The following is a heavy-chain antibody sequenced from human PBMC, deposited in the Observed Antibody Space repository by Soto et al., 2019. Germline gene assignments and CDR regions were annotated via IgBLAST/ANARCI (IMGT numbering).Heavy chain of an antibody. J-gene: IGHJ6*02. CDR2: TIPLFGTT. D-gene: IGHD3-10*01. Sequence: QVQLVQSGGEVKKPGSSVRVSCTASGDTFKNSVISWVRQAPGQGLEWMGGTIPLFGTTDYAQKVQGRLPIQKDESTTTVYMEVRRLTSEVPSVYYSVAELDFGKLSDVWVQAHTVIVSS. V-gene: IGHV1-69*01. CDR3: VAELDFGKLSDV. CDR1: GDTFKNSV.